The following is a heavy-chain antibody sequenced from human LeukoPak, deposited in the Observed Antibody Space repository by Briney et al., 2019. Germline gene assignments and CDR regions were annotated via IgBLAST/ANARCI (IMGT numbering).Heavy chain of an antibody. J-gene: IGHJ3*02. D-gene: IGHD3-10*01. Sequence: KPSETLSLTCAVYGGSFSGYYWSWIRQPPGKGLEWIGEINHSGSTNYNPSLKSRVTISVDTSKNQFSLKLSSVTAADTAVYYCARVVLLWFGERAFDIWGQGTMVTVSS. CDR3: ARVVLLWFGERAFDI. CDR1: GGSFSGYY. CDR2: INHSGST. V-gene: IGHV4-34*01.